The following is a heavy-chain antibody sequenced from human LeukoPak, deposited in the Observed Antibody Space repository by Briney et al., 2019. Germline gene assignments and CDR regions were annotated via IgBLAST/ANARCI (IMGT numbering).Heavy chain of an antibody. CDR3: ARRTTYYDFWSGYYTEFSYNWFDP. J-gene: IGHJ5*02. CDR1: GYTFTSYD. V-gene: IGHV1-8*01. CDR2: MNPNCGNT. D-gene: IGHD3-3*01. Sequence: ASVKVSCKASGYTFTSYDINWVRQATGQGLEWMGWMNPNCGNTGYAQKFQGRVTMTRNTSISTAYMELSSLRSEDTAVYYCARRTTYYDFWSGYYTEFSYNWFDPWGQGTLVTVSS.